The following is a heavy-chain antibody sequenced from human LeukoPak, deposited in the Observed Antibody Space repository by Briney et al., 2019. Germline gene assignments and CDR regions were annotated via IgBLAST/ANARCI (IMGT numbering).Heavy chain of an antibody. Sequence: GGSLRLSCAASGFMFDTYAMNWVRQAPGKGLEWVSHISHSGDATYYADSVKGRFTVSRDNAKNSLYLQMNGLRAEDTAVYFCATQDLVVVPAASHYFDYWGQGILVTVSS. J-gene: IGHJ4*02. CDR1: GFMFDTYA. D-gene: IGHD2-15*01. CDR3: ATQDLVVVPAASHYFDY. V-gene: IGHV3-48*03. CDR2: ISHSGDAT.